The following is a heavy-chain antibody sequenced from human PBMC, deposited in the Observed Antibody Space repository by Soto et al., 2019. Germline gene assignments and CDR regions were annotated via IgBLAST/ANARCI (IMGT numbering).Heavy chain of an antibody. V-gene: IGHV3-23*01. CDR2: ISGSGGST. J-gene: IGHJ4*02. CDR3: AKDQNSSGYSSY. D-gene: IGHD6-19*01. CDR1: GFTFSSYA. Sequence: LRLSCAASGFTFSSYAMSWVRQAPGKGLEWVSAISGSGGSTYYADSVKGRFTISRDNSKNTLYPQMNSLRAEDTAVYYCAKDQNSSGYSSYWGQGTLVTVSS.